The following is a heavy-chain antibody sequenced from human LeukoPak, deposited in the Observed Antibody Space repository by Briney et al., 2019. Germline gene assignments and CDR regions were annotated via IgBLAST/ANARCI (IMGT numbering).Heavy chain of an antibody. D-gene: IGHD6-13*01. CDR1: GYTFTDLY. V-gene: IGHV1-2*02. Sequence: ASVKVSCKASGYTFTDLYMHWVRQAPGQGLEWMGWINPNSGGTKYAQKFQGRVTMTRDTSISTAYMEVISLRSDDTAMYYCARGSPAKYSSSWYSFDYWGQGTLVTVSS. CDR2: INPNSGGT. J-gene: IGHJ4*02. CDR3: ARGSPAKYSSSWYSFDY.